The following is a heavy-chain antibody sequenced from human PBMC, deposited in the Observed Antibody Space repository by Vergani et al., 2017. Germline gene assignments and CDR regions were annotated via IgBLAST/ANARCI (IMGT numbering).Heavy chain of an antibody. CDR3: ARDLLRKTPNAFDI. CDR1: GFTFSSYS. Sequence: EVQLVESGGGLVKPGGSLRLSCAASGFTFSSYSMNWVRQAPGKGLEWVSYISSSSSYIYYADSVKGRFTISRDNAKNSLYLQMNSLRAEDTAVYYCARDLLRKTPNAFDIWGQGTMVTVSS. D-gene: IGHD2/OR15-2a*01. J-gene: IGHJ3*02. CDR2: ISSSSSYI. V-gene: IGHV3-21*05.